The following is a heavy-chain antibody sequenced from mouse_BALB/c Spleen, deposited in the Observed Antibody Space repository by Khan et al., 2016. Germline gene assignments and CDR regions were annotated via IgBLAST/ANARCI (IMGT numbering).Heavy chain of an antibody. Sequence: VQLKESGGGLVQPGGSRKLSCAASGFNFSSFGMHWVRQAPEKGLEWVAYISSGSNTIYYADTVKGRFTISRDNPKKTLFLQMTSLRSEDTAMXYCARRIVTRDYYGMDYWGQGTSVTVSS. CDR1: GFNFSSFG. J-gene: IGHJ4*01. D-gene: IGHD2-5*01. CDR3: ARRIVTRDYYGMDY. V-gene: IGHV5-17*02. CDR2: ISSGSNTI.